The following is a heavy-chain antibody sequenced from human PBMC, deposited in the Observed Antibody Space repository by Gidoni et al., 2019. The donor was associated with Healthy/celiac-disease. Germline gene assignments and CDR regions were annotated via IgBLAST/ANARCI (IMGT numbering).Heavy chain of an antibody. V-gene: IGHV3-30*18. CDR2: ISYDGSNK. CDR3: AKDSKQWLLRNYFDY. D-gene: IGHD6-19*01. CDR1: GFTFSSYG. J-gene: IGHJ4*02. Sequence: GGVVQPGRSLRLSCAASGFTFSSYGMHWFRQAPGKGLEWVAVISYDGSNKYYADSVKGRFTISRDNSKNTLYLQMNRLKAEETAVYYCAKDSKQWLLRNYFDYWGQGTLVTVSS.